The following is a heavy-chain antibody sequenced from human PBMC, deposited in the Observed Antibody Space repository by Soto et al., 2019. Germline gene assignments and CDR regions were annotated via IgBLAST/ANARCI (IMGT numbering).Heavy chain of an antibody. D-gene: IGHD6-19*01. V-gene: IGHV3-11*01. Sequence: GGSLRLSCAGSGFTFSDYYITWVRRAPGKGLEWVSYINTLSSAIYYADSVKGRFTISRDNAKNSVYLQMNSLRAEDTAVYYCARRLQWQLRPLDSWGRGTLVTVSS. CDR2: INTLSSAI. J-gene: IGHJ4*02. CDR1: GFTFSDYY. CDR3: ARRLQWQLRPLDS.